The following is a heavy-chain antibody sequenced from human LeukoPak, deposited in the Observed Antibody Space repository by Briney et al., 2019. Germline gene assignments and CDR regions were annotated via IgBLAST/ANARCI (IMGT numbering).Heavy chain of an antibody. J-gene: IGHJ4*02. CDR3: AKDIGRGAIVATIIFDY. D-gene: IGHD5-12*01. CDR2: IWYGGSNK. CDR1: GFTFSSYG. V-gene: IGHV3-33*03. Sequence: GGSLRLSCAASGFTFSSYGMHWVRQAPGKGLEWVAVIWYGGSNKYYADSVKGRFTISRDNAKNSLYLQMNSLRAEDTALYYCAKDIGRGAIVATIIFDYWGQGTLVTVSS.